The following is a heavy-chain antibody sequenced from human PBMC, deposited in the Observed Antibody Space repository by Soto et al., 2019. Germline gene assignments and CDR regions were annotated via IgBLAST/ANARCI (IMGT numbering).Heavy chain of an antibody. CDR3: ARDCGGDCYSFAGIDY. V-gene: IGHV1-18*01. CDR2: ISAYNGNT. CDR1: GYTFTSYG. D-gene: IGHD2-21*02. J-gene: IGHJ4*02. Sequence: ASVKVSCKASGYTFTSYGISWVRQTPGQGLKWMGWISAYNGNTNYAQKLQGRVTMTTDTSTSTAYMELRSLRSDDTAVYYCARDCGGDCYSFAGIDYWGQGTLVTVSS.